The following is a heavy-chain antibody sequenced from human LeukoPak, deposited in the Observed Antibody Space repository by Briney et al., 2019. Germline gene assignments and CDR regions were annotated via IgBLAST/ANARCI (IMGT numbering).Heavy chain of an antibody. D-gene: IGHD6-19*01. CDR1: EFTFSNYP. J-gene: IGHJ4*02. V-gene: IGHV3-30-3*01. Sequence: PGGSLRLSYAASEFTFSNYPMHWVRQAPGKGLEWVAVISYDGNSQQYADSVKGRFTISRDNSKNTLYLQMNSLRDEDTAVHYGARESGSSGRAGYFDHWGQGTLVTVSS. CDR3: ARESGSSGRAGYFDH. CDR2: ISYDGNSQ.